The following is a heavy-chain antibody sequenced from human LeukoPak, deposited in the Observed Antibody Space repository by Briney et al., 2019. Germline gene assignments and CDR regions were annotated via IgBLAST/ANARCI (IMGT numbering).Heavy chain of an antibody. CDR1: GGSISSGSYY. Sequence: SQTLSLTCTVSGGSISSGSYYWSWIRQPAGKGLEWIGRIYTSGSTNYNPSLKSRVTISLDTSKNQFSLKLSSVTAADTAVYYCARGNYGSGSYYGRWFDPWGQGTLVTVSS. J-gene: IGHJ5*02. CDR2: IYTSGST. D-gene: IGHD3-10*01. V-gene: IGHV4-61*02. CDR3: ARGNYGSGSYYGRWFDP.